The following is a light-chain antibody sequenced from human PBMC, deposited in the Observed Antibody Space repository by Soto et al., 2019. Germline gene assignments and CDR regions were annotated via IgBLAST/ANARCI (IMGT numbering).Light chain of an antibody. V-gene: IGLV2-8*01. J-gene: IGLJ2*01. CDR3: SSYAGSNRGVV. CDR2: EVS. CDR1: SSDVGGYNY. Sequence: QSALTQPPSASGSPGQSVTISCTGTSSDVGGYNYVSWYQQHPGKAPKLMIYEVSKRPSGVPDRFSGFKSGNTASLTVSGLQAEDEADYYCSSYAGSNRGVVFGGGTKLTVL.